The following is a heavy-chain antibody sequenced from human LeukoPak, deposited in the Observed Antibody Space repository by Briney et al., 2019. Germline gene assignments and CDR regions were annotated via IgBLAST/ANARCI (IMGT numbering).Heavy chain of an antibody. CDR2: INHSGST. CDR1: GGSFSGYY. Sequence: SETLSLTCAVYGGSFSGYYWCWIRQPPGKGLEWIGEINHSGSTNYNPPLKSRVTISVDTSKNQFSLKLSSVAAADTAVYYCARVLGWLHSRGYYYCYYMDVWGKGTTVTVSS. CDR3: ARVLGWLHSRGYYYCYYMDV. D-gene: IGHD5-24*01. V-gene: IGHV4-34*01. J-gene: IGHJ6*03.